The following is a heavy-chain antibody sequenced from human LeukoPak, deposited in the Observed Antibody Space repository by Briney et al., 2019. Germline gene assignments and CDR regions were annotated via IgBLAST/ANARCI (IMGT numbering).Heavy chain of an antibody. J-gene: IGHJ3*02. CDR1: GYTFTGYY. CDR3: ARALHVYYYDSSGNAFDI. CDR2: INPNSGGT. D-gene: IGHD3-22*01. V-gene: IGHV1-2*02. Sequence: GASVKVSCKASGYTFTGYYMHWVRQAPGQGLEWMGWINPNSGGTNYAQKFQGRVTMTRDTSISTAYMELSRLRSDDTAVYYCARALHVYYYDSSGNAFDIWGQGTMVTVSS.